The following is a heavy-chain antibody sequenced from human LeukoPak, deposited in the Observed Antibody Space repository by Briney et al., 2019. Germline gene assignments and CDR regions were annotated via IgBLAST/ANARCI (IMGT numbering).Heavy chain of an antibody. CDR1: GFTFSSYA. J-gene: IGHJ4*02. CDR3: AGRKNPYGSGSYVDY. V-gene: IGHV3-23*01. CDR2: ISGSGGST. Sequence: GGSLRLSRAASGFTFSSYAMSWVRQAPGKGLEWVSAISGSGGSTYYADSVKGRFTISRDNSKNTLYLQMNSLRAEDTAVYYCAGRKNPYGSGSYVDYWGQGTLVTVSS. D-gene: IGHD3-10*01.